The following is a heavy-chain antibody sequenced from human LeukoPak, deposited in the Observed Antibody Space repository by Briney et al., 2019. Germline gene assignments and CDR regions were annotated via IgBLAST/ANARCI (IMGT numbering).Heavy chain of an antibody. V-gene: IGHV1-2*02. CDR1: GYTFTGYY. CDR3: ARAGADVLRFLLPRDAFDI. Sequence: ASVKVSCKASGYTFTGYYMHWVRQAPGQGLEWMGWINPNSGGTNYAQKFQGRVTMTRDTSISTAYMELSRLRSDDTAVYYCARAGADVLRFLLPRDAFDIWGQGTMVTVSS. D-gene: IGHD3-3*01. CDR2: INPNSGGT. J-gene: IGHJ3*02.